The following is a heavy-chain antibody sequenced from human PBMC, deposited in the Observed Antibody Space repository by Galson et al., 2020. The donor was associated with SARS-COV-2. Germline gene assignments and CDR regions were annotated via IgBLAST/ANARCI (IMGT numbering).Heavy chain of an antibody. V-gene: IGHV4-31*03. D-gene: IGHD6-13*01. Sequence: ETSETLSLTCNVSGGSISNEGYYWGWIRQYPGKGLEWIAYIYFTGSAYYNPSLQSRVTISVDTSKNQFSLRLTSVTAADTAVYYCARDNRVAAVKRGAFDVWGHGTMVTVSS. J-gene: IGHJ3*01. CDR1: GGSISNEGYY. CDR2: IYFTGSA. CDR3: ARDNRVAAVKRGAFDV.